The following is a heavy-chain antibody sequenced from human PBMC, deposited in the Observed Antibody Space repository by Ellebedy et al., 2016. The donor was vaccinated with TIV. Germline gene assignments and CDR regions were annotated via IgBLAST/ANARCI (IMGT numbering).Heavy chain of an antibody. CDR3: AKSDAWRDTRSYYRLYFDN. D-gene: IGHD1-26*01. V-gene: IGHV3-7*03. CDR1: GFTFSDYW. CDR2: IKPGGNEK. Sequence: GESLKISCAASGFTFSDYWMNWVRQAPGKGLEWVANIKPGGNEKFYVGSVVGRFTISRDNANNSLYLQMDSLRAEDTAVYYCAKSDAWRDTRSYYRLYFDNWGQGTLVTVSS. J-gene: IGHJ4*02.